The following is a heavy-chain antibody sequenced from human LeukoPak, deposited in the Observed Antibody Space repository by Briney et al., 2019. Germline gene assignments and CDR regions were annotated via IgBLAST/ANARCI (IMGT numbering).Heavy chain of an antibody. J-gene: IGHJ4*02. CDR1: GYSFSNYW. CDR2: IYPGDSDT. CDR3: ARLGYCTSNSCPTLEY. Sequence: GESLKISCKGSGYSFSNYWIGWVRQMPGKGPEWMGIIYPGDSDTRYSPSFQGQVTISADKSISAAYLQWSSLKASDTAMFYCARLGYCTSNSCPTLEYWGQGTLVTVSS. V-gene: IGHV5-51*01. D-gene: IGHD2-2*03.